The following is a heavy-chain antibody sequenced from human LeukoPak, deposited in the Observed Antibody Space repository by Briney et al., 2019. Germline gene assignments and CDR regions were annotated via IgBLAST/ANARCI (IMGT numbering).Heavy chain of an antibody. CDR2: IYSGGTT. J-gene: IGHJ3*01. D-gene: IGHD1-26*01. Sequence: GSLRLSCAVSGFSVSSYYMSWVRQPPGKGLEWISLIYSGGTTYYADSVKGRFTISRDNSKNTVYLQMNSLRADDTAVYYCAREKEATDAFDLWGQGTMVTVS. CDR3: AREKEATDAFDL. V-gene: IGHV3-66*01. CDR1: GFSVSSYY.